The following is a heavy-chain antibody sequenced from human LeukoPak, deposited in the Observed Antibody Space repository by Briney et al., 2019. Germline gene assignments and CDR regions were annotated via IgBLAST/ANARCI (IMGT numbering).Heavy chain of an antibody. CDR1: GVSISTSC. D-gene: IGHD5-12*01. CDR3: ARTTRVAPDGRAEYFED. V-gene: IGHV4-59*03. J-gene: IGHJ1*01. CDR2: RCDDGRD. Sequence: SETLSLTCTVSGVSISTSCWSWIRQSPGRGLEWIGYRCDDGRDLYNPSLRSRVSRVTVSVDASEKQFSLSLRSVTAADTAMYYCARTTRVAPDGRAEYFEDWGQGTLVIVSS.